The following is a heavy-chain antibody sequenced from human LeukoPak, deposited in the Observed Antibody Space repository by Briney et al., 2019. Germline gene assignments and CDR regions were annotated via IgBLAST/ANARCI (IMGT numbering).Heavy chain of an antibody. J-gene: IGHJ6*03. V-gene: IGHV4-4*07. CDR3: ARESERSWDYYYYYYYMDV. CDR1: GGSISSYY. Sequence: SETLSLTCTVSGGSISSYYWSWIRQPAGKRLEWIGRFYTSGTTNYNPSLKSRVTISVDTSKNQFSLKLSSVTAADTAVYYCARESERSWDYYYYYYYMDVWGKGTTVTISS. D-gene: IGHD6-13*01. CDR2: FYTSGTT.